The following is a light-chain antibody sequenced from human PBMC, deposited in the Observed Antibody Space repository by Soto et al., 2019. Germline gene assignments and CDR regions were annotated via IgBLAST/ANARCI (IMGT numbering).Light chain of an antibody. Sequence: QSALTQPASVSGSPGQSITISCTGTSSDVGSYNLVSWYQQHSGKAPKLMIYEGSKRPSGVSNRFSGSKSGNTASLTISGLKAEDEADYYCCSYAGSRVFGGGTKLTVL. V-gene: IGLV2-23*01. CDR1: SSDVGSYNL. CDR3: CSYAGSRV. J-gene: IGLJ3*02. CDR2: EGS.